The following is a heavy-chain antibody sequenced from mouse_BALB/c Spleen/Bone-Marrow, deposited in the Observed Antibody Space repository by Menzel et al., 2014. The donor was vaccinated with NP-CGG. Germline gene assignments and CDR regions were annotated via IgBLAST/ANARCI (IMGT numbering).Heavy chain of an antibody. V-gene: IGHV2-6-4*01. CDR1: GFSLSRYS. D-gene: IGHD2-14*01. CDR2: IWGGGST. CDR3: AREYRYDGEDYFDY. J-gene: IGHJ2*01. Sequence: VQLVESGPGLVAPSQSLSITCTVSGFSLSRYSVHWVRRPPGKGLEWLGMIWGGGSTDYNSALKSRLSISKDNSKSQVFLKMNSLQTDDTAMYYCAREYRYDGEDYFDYWGQGTTLTVSS.